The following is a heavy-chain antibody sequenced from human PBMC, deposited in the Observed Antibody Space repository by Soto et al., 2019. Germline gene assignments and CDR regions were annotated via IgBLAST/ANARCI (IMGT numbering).Heavy chain of an antibody. Sequence: ASVKVSCKASGYTFTSYDINWVRQATGQGLEGMGWMNPNRGNTGYAQKFQGRVTMTRNTSISTAYMELSSLRSEDTAVYYCARGDSCGYIPDAFDIWGQGTIVTVSS. D-gene: IGHD3-22*01. CDR1: GYTFTSYD. CDR3: ARGDSCGYIPDAFDI. CDR2: MNPNRGNT. J-gene: IGHJ3*02. V-gene: IGHV1-8*01.